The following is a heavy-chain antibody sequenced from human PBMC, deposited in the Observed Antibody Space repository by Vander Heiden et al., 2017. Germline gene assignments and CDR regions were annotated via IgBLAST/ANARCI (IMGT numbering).Heavy chain of an antibody. CDR2: IVVGSGNR. D-gene: IGHD1-1*01. Sequence: QMQLVQSGPEVRKPGTSVKVSCTASGFTFTRSAVQWVRQARGQRLEWIGWIVVGSGNRNYAQKFQERVTITRDMSTNTAYMGLSSMRSEDTAVYYCAAEIGTATWNGMDVWGQGTTVTVSS. CDR3: AAEIGTATWNGMDV. V-gene: IGHV1-58*01. CDR1: GFTFTRSA. J-gene: IGHJ6*02.